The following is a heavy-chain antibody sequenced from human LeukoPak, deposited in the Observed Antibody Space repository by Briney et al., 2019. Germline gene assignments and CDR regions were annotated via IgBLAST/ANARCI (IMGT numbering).Heavy chain of an antibody. Sequence: PSETLSLTCTVSGGSISSGSYYWSWIRQPAGKGLEWIGRIYTSGSTNYNPSLKSRVTISVDTSKNQFSLKLSSVTAADTAVYYCARLYGWVAYSPDVWGKGTMVTVSS. CDR1: GGSISSGSYY. D-gene: IGHD3-16*01. J-gene: IGHJ6*04. V-gene: IGHV4-61*02. CDR2: IYTSGST. CDR3: ARLYGWVAYSPDV.